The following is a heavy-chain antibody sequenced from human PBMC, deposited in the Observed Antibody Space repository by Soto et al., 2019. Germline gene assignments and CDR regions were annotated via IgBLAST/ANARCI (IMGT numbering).Heavy chain of an antibody. Sequence: ASVKVSCKASGYTFTTYTINWVRQAPGQRLEWMGWINGGSGNTKYSQKFQGRATITRDTSASTVYMELSSLRYEDTAVYYCAGPRRYCSSTSCYFPFDYWGQGTQVTVSS. D-gene: IGHD2-2*01. CDR3: AGPRRYCSSTSCYFPFDY. CDR2: INGGSGNT. CDR1: GYTFTTYT. V-gene: IGHV1-3*01. J-gene: IGHJ4*02.